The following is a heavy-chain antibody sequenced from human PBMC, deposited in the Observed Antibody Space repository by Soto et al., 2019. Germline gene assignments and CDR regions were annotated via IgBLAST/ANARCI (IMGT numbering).Heavy chain of an antibody. D-gene: IGHD3-10*01. CDR3: ARDRGYDAHDYYYNAMDV. CDR1: GFTFRTYT. CDR2: IRGFSPYT. Sequence: VQLVESGGGVVQPGRSLRLSCAASGFTFRTYTMNWVRQAPGKGLEWVSGIRGFSPYTFYAESVKGRFTISRDNAKNSLYLQMNSLRAEDTAVYYCARDRGYDAHDYYYNAMDVWGQGTTVTVSS. J-gene: IGHJ6*02. V-gene: IGHV3-21*01.